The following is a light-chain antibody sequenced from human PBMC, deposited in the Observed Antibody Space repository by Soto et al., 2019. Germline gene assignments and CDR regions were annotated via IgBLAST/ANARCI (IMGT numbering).Light chain of an antibody. V-gene: IGKV4-1*01. CDR2: WAS. J-gene: IGKJ4*02. CDR1: TNPLSSSNNRNY. CDR3: KQYYATPRA. Sequence: AEFPGVGGTLNRKCSTNPLSSSNNRNYLAWYQQTPGQPPKLLIYWASTRESGVPDRFSGSGSRTDFTFTSSSRQAAEVVLRYWKQYYATPRAFGGGTKVXIK.